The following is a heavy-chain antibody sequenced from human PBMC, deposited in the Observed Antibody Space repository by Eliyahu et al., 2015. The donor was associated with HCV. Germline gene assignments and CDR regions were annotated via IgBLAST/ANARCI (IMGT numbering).Heavy chain of an antibody. J-gene: IGHJ5*02. D-gene: IGHD1-7*01. CDR2: IWYDGSNK. Sequence: QVQLVESGGGVVQPGRSLRLSCAASGFTFSSYGXXWVRQAPGKGLEWVAVIWYDGSNKYYADSVKGRFTISRDNSKNTLYLQMNSLRAEDTAVYYCARADRSHSIGTTVWWFDPWGQGTLVTVSS. CDR3: ARADRSHSIGTTVWWFDP. CDR1: GFTFSSYG. V-gene: IGHV3-33*01.